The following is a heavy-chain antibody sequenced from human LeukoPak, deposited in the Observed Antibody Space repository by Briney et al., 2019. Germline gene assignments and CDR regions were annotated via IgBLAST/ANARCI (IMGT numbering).Heavy chain of an antibody. CDR3: ARRGYCSSTSCFP. Sequence: PSETLSLTCAVSGYSISSGYYWGWIRQPPGQGLEWIGSIYHSGSTYYNPSLKSRVTISVDTSKNQFSLKLSSVTAADTAVYYCARRGYCSSTSCFPWGQGTLVTVSS. J-gene: IGHJ5*02. D-gene: IGHD2-2*01. CDR1: GYSISSGYY. V-gene: IGHV4-38-2*01. CDR2: IYHSGST.